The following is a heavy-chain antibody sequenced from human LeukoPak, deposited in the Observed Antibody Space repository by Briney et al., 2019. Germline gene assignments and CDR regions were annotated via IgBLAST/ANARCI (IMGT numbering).Heavy chain of an antibody. CDR1: GFTFSSYS. CDR3: ARDHSPLGYCSSTSCLNYFDY. CDR2: ISSGSSTV. V-gene: IGHV3-48*04. J-gene: IGHJ4*02. D-gene: IGHD2-2*01. Sequence: GGSLRLSCAASGFTFSSYSMTWVRQTPGKGLQWVSYISSGSSTVYYADSVRGRFTISRDNAENSLYLQMNSLRAEDTAVYYCARDHSPLGYCSSTSCLNYFDYWGQGTLVTVSS.